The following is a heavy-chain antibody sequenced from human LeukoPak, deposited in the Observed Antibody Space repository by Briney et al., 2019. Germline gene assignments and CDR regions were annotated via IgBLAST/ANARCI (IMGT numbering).Heavy chain of an antibody. J-gene: IGHJ3*02. D-gene: IGHD3-9*01. CDR3: ARDILTGQDAPLGAFDI. CDR2: ISYDGSNK. CDR1: GFTFSSYG. Sequence: GRSLRLSCAASGFTFSSYGMHWVRQAPGKGLEWVAVISYDGSNKYYADSVKGRFTISRDNAKNSLYLQMNSLRAEDTAVYYCARDILTGQDAPLGAFDIWGQGTMVTVSS. V-gene: IGHV3-30*03.